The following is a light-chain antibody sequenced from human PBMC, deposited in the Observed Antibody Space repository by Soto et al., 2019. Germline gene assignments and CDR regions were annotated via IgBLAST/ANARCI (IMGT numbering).Light chain of an antibody. CDR1: QSLIHSDGDTY. CDR2: KVS. Sequence: DVVMTQSPLSLPVTLGQPASISCRSSQSLIHSDGDTYLNWFQQRPGQSPRRLIYKVSDRDSGVPDRFSGSGSCTDFTLKISRVEAEDVGVYYCMQGTHWPWTLGQGTEVEIK. V-gene: IGKV2-30*02. CDR3: MQGTHWPWT. J-gene: IGKJ1*01.